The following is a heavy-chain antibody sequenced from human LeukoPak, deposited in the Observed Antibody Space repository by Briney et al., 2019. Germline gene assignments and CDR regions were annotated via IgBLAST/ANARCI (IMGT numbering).Heavy chain of an antibody. D-gene: IGHD3-10*01. Sequence: PSQTLSINCAVSGGSISSGGYSWSWIRQPPGKGLEWIGYIYHSGSTYYNPSLKSRVTISVDGSKNQFFLQLSSVTAADTAVYYCARRITMVRGVTIAFEGFDPWGQRTLVTVSS. CDR3: ARRITMVRGVTIAFEGFDP. CDR1: GGSISSGGYS. V-gene: IGHV4-30-2*01. CDR2: IYHSGST. J-gene: IGHJ5*02.